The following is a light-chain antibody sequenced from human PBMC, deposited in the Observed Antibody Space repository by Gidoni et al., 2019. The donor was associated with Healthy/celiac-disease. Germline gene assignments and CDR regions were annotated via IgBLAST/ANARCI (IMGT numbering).Light chain of an antibody. J-gene: IGLJ2*01. Sequence: QSVLTQPPSASGTPGQRVTISCSGSSSNIGSNYVYWYQQLPGTAPKLLIYRTTPRPSVGPDLFSCSTSGTSASLAISGLRSEDEADYYCAAWDDSLSCPHVVFGGGTKLTV. CDR3: AAWDDSLSCPHVV. CDR2: RTT. V-gene: IGLV1-47*01. CDR1: SSNIGSNY.